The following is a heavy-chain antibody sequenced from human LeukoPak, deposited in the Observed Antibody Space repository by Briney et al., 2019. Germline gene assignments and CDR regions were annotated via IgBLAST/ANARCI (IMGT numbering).Heavy chain of an antibody. Sequence: SETLSLTCSVYGGSFSAYYWSWIRQPPGKGLEWIGEINHSGSTNYNPSLKSRVTISVDTSKNQFSLKLSSVTAADTAVYYCARDPYVWVPAAILHYYYGMDVWGQGTTVTVSS. V-gene: IGHV4-34*01. J-gene: IGHJ6*02. CDR3: ARDPYVWVPAAILHYYYGMDV. CDR1: GGSFSAYY. CDR2: INHSGST. D-gene: IGHD2-2*02.